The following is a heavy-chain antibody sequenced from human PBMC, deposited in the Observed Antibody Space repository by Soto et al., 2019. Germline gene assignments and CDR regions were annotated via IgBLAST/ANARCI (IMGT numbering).Heavy chain of an antibody. J-gene: IGHJ4*02. V-gene: IGHV3-30*18. Sequence: QVQLVDSGGGVVQPGRSLRLSCAASGFTFSSFGMHWVRQAPGKGLEWVAVISHDGSNKYYADSVKGRFTISRDNSKNTLYLQMNSLRAEDTAVYYCAKGVWFGELLSYDYWGQGTLVTVSS. CDR3: AKGVWFGELLSYDY. D-gene: IGHD3-10*01. CDR2: ISHDGSNK. CDR1: GFTFSSFG.